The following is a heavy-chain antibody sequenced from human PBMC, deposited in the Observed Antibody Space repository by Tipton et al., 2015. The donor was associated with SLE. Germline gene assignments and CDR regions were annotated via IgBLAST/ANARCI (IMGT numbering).Heavy chain of an antibody. D-gene: IGHD7-27*01. V-gene: IGHV4-61*09. CDR2: IYTSGST. J-gene: IGHJ3*02. CDR1: GGSISSSSYY. Sequence: TLSLTCTVSGGSISSSSYYWSWIRQPAGKGLEWIGYIYTSGSTNYNPSPKSRVTISVDTSKNQFSLKLSSVTAADTAVYYCARVGTNAFDIWGQGTMVTVSS. CDR3: ARVGTNAFDI.